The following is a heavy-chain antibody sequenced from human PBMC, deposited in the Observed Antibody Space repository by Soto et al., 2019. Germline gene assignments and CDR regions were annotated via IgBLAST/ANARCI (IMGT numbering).Heavy chain of an antibody. CDR2: IYYSGST. D-gene: IGHD1-26*01. J-gene: IGHJ6*02. V-gene: IGHV4-30-4*01. CDR1: GGSISSGDYY. Sequence: QVQLQESGPGLVKPSQTLSLTCTVSGGSISSGDYYWSWIRQPPGKGLEWIGYIYYSGSTYYNPSLKGRVTISEDTSKNQFSLKLSSVTAADTAVYYCARDLYTVGATGYYYYGMDVWGQGTTVTVSS. CDR3: ARDLYTVGATGYYYYGMDV.